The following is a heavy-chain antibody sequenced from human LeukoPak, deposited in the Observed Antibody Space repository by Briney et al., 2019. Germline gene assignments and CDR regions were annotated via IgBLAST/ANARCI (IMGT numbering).Heavy chain of an antibody. CDR3: ARERRPGYCSGGRCDRRFDP. J-gene: IGHJ5*02. Sequence: PGGSLRLSCAASGFTFSSYEMNWVRQAPGKGLEWVSYISSSGSTIYYADSVKGRFTISRDNAKNSLYLQMHSLRAEDTAVYYCARERRPGYCSGGRCDRRFDPWGQGTLVTVSS. D-gene: IGHD2-15*01. CDR1: GFTFSSYE. CDR2: ISSSGSTI. V-gene: IGHV3-48*03.